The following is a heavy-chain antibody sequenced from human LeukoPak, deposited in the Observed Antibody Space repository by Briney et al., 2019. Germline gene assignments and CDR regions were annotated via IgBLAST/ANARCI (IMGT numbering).Heavy chain of an antibody. CDR2: IKSKTDGGTT. D-gene: IGHD3-22*01. J-gene: IGHJ5*02. V-gene: IGHV3-15*01. CDR3: TTVRTYYYDSSGYYENWFDP. CDR1: GFTFSNAW. Sequence: GGSLRLSCAASGFTFSNAWMSWVRQAPGKGLEWVGRIKSKTDGGTTDYAAPVKGRFTISRDDSKNTLYLQMNSLKTEDTAVYYCTTVRTYYYDSSGYYENWFDPWGQGTLVTVSS.